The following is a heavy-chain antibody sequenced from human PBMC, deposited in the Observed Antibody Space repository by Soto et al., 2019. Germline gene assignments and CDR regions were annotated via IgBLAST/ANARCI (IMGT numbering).Heavy chain of an antibody. D-gene: IGHD3-16*02. V-gene: IGHV3-48*01. CDR3: ARSPESAYIWGSYRNLHWFDP. Sequence: EVQLVESGGGLVQPGGSLRLSCAASGFTFSSYSMNWVRQAPGKGLEWVSYISSSSSTIYYADSVKGRFTISRDNAKNSLYLQMNSLRAEDTAVYYCARSPESAYIWGSYRNLHWFDPWGQGTLVTVSS. J-gene: IGHJ5*02. CDR2: ISSSSSTI. CDR1: GFTFSSYS.